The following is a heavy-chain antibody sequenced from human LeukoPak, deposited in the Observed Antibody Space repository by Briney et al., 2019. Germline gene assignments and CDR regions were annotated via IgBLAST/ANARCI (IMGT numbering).Heavy chain of an antibody. Sequence: SETLSLTCTVSGGSISSGGYYWSWIRQHPGKGLEWIGYIYYSGSTYYNPSLKSRVTISVDTSKNQFSLKLSSATAADTAVYYCARVGRYYDSSNHDYWGQGTLVTVSS. V-gene: IGHV4-31*03. CDR3: ARVGRYYDSSNHDY. CDR1: GGSISSGGYY. J-gene: IGHJ4*02. CDR2: IYYSGST. D-gene: IGHD3-22*01.